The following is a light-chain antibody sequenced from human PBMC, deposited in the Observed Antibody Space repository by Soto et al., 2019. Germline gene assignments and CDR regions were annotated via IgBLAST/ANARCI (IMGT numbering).Light chain of an antibody. V-gene: IGKV3-20*01. CDR1: QSVSSSY. CDR3: QQYGSSGT. CDR2: GAS. J-gene: IGKJ2*01. Sequence: EIVLTQSPGTLSLSPGERVTLSCRASQSVSSSYLAWYQQKPGQAPRLLICGASSRATGIPDRFSGSGSGTDFTLTISRLEPEDFAVYYCQQYGSSGTFGQGTKLEIK.